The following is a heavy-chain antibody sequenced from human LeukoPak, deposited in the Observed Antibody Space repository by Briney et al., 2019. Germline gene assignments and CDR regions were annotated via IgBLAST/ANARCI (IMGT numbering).Heavy chain of an antibody. Sequence: GGSLRLSCAASGFTFSSYWMHWVRQAPGKGLVWVSRINSDGSSTSYADSVKGRFTISRDNAKNSLYLQMNSLRAEDTAIYYCARVRGLEWLLKHLDSWGQGTLVTVSS. CDR1: GFTFSSYW. CDR3: ARVRGLEWLLKHLDS. CDR2: INSDGSST. V-gene: IGHV3-74*01. D-gene: IGHD3-3*01. J-gene: IGHJ4*02.